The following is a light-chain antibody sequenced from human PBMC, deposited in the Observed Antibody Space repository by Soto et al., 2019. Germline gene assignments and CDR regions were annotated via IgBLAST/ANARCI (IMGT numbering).Light chain of an antibody. J-gene: IGLJ2*01. CDR3: SSYGGINTVV. V-gene: IGLV2-8*01. CDR1: SSDVGGYNY. CDR2: EVS. Sequence: QSVLTQPPSASGSPGQSVTISCTGSSSDVGGYNYVSWYQQHPGKAPKLMIYEVSKRPSGVPDRLSGSKSGNTASLTVSGLQAEDEADYYCSSYGGINTVVFGGGTKVTVL.